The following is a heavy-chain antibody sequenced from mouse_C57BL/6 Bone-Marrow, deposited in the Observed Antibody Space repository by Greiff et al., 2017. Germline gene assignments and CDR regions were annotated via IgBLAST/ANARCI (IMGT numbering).Heavy chain of an antibody. Sequence: QVQLQQPGAELVKPGASVKLSCKASGYTFTSYWMHWVKQRPGQGLEWIGMIHPNSGSTNYNEKFKSKATLTVDKSSSTAYMQLSSLTSEDSAVYYCVGWRGVYHFDYWGQGTTLTVSS. CDR1: GYTFTSYW. J-gene: IGHJ2*01. CDR2: IHPNSGST. D-gene: IGHD1-1*02. V-gene: IGHV1-64*01. CDR3: VGWRGVYHFDY.